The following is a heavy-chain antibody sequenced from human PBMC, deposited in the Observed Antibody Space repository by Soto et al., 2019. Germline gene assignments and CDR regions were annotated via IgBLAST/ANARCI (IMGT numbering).Heavy chain of an antibody. CDR3: ARDRRLITMVPGGRLWFDP. V-gene: IGHV4-34*01. Sequence: SETLSITCAVFDGTFSGYSWSRIRQPPEKGLEWIGEINHSGSTNYHPSLKSRVTISVDTSKNQFSPKLSSVTAADTAVYYCARDRRLITMVPGGRLWFDPWGQGTLVTVPS. D-gene: IGHD3-10*01. CDR1: DGTFSGYS. J-gene: IGHJ5*02. CDR2: INHSGST.